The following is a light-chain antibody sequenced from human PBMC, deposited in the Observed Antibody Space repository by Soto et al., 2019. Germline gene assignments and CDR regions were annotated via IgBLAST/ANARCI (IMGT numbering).Light chain of an antibody. J-gene: IGLJ1*01. CDR3: CSFAGTGTFGGYV. CDR2: EGT. Sequence: QSALAQPASVSGSPGQSVTISCTGTTSDVGSYHLVSWYQQHPGKAPKLMIYEGTTRPSGVSNRCSGCKSGIPDSLTISGLQPEDEADYYCCSFAGTGTFGGYVFGTGTKLTVL. CDR1: TSDVGSYHL. V-gene: IGLV2-23*03.